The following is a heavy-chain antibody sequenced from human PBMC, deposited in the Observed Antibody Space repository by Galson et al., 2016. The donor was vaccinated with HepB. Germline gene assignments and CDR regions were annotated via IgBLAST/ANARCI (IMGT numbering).Heavy chain of an antibody. V-gene: IGHV3-23*01. CDR1: GFSLSRFA. CDR3: AKDHPSPGWPSFES. CDR2: FSNIQKT. Sequence: SLRLSCAASGFSLSRFAMSWVRQAPGKGLEWVASFSNIQKTYYGAPVEGRFTITRDDSTNTLILQMNNLRPEDTAVYYCAKDHPSPGWPSFESWGQGTLVIVSS. J-gene: IGHJ4*02. D-gene: IGHD6-19*01.